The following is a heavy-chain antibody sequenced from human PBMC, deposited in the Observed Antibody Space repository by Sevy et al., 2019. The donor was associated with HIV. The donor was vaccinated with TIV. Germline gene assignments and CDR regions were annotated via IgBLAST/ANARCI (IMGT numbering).Heavy chain of an antibody. CDR2: ISSSGNYI. V-gene: IGHV3-21*01. CDR1: GFSFNTYS. Sequence: GGSLRLSCTASGFSFNTYSMNWVRQGPGKGLEWVSSISSSGNYIYYADSVKGRITISRVNAKNSLYLQMNSLRAEDTAVYYCARDQKGKYSAYDAAGYYGMDVWGQGTTVTVSS. CDR3: ARDQKGKYSAYDAAGYYGMDV. J-gene: IGHJ6*02. D-gene: IGHD5-12*01.